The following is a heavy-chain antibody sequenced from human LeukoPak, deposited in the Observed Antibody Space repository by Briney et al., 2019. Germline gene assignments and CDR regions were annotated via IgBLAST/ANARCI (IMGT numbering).Heavy chain of an antibody. CDR3: ARDLGDFYYISLDFDY. Sequence: PGGSLRLSCAASGFTFSSNALHWVRQAPGKGLEWVAVISYDGSNKYYADSVKGRFTISRDNSKNTLYLQMNSLGVEGTAVYYCARDLGDFYYISLDFDYWGQGALVTVSS. CDR1: GFTFSSNA. V-gene: IGHV3-30*04. J-gene: IGHJ4*02. D-gene: IGHD3-9*01. CDR2: ISYDGSNK.